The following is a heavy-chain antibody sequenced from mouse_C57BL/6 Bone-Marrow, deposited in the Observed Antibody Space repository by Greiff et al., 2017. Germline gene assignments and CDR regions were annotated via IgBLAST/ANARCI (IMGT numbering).Heavy chain of an antibody. CDR3: ARKRGIPYYYGSRTSYYYAMDY. CDR1: GFSLTSYG. CDR2: IWSGGST. D-gene: IGHD1-1*01. J-gene: IGHJ4*01. Sequence: QVQLQQSGPGLVQPSQSLSITCTVSGFSLTSYGVHWVRQSPGKGLEWLGVIWSGGSTDYNAAFISRLSISKDNSKSQVFFKMNSLQAHDTAIYYCARKRGIPYYYGSRTSYYYAMDYWGQGTSVTVSS. V-gene: IGHV2-2*01.